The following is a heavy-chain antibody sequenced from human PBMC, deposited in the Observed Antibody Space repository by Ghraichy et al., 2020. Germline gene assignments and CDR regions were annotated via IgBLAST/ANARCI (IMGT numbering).Heavy chain of an antibody. CDR3: ARVLGSWYYFDY. J-gene: IGHJ4*02. CDR2: IYSGGST. Sequence: LSLTCAASGFTVSSNYMSWVRQAPGKGLEWVSVIYSGGSTYYADSVKGRFTISRDNSKNTLYLQMNSLRVEDTAVYYCARVLGSWYYFDYWGQGTLVTVSS. CDR1: GFTVSSNY. D-gene: IGHD6-13*01. V-gene: IGHV3-53*01.